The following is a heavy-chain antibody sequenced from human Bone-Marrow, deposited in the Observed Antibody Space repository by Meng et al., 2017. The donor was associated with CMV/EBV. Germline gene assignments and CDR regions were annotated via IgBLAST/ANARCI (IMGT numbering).Heavy chain of an antibody. J-gene: IGHJ4*02. CDR2: ISSSSSYI. CDR1: GFTFSSYS. Sequence: GESLKISCAASGFTFSSYSMNWVRQAPGKGLEWVSSISSSSSYIYYADSVKGRFTISRDNAKNSLYLQMNSLRAEDTAVYYCARGLGYSSSSVGYWGQGTLVTVSS. V-gene: IGHV3-21*01. CDR3: ARGLGYSSSSVGY. D-gene: IGHD6-6*01.